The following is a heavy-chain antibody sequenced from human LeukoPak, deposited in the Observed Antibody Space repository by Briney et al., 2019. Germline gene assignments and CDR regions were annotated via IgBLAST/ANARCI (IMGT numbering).Heavy chain of an antibody. D-gene: IGHD3-10*01. V-gene: IGHV3-53*04. J-gene: IGHJ6*02. CDR2: IYSGGST. Sequence: PGGSLRLSCAASGFTVSSNYMSWVPQAPGKGLGWVSVIYSGGSTYYADSVKGRFTISRHNSKNTLYLQMNSLRAEDTAVYYCARAGPVYYYYGMDVWGQGTTVTVSS. CDR1: GFTVSSNY. CDR3: ARAGPVYYYYGMDV.